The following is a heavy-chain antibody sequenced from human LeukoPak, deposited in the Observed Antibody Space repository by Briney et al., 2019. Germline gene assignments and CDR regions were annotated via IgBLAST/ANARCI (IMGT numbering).Heavy chain of an antibody. CDR3: AKQVAPHPRSYSNFDY. Sequence: PGGSLRLSCAASGFTFSSYAMSWVRQAPGRGLEWVSAISGSGGSTYYADSVKGRFTISRDNSKNTLYLQMNSLRAEDTAVYYCAKQVAPHPRSYSNFDYWGQGTLVTVSS. D-gene: IGHD1-26*01. J-gene: IGHJ4*02. V-gene: IGHV3-23*01. CDR2: ISGSGGST. CDR1: GFTFSSYA.